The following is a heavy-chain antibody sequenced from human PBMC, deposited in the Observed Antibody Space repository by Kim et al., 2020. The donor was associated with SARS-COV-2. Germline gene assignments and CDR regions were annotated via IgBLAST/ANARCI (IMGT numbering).Heavy chain of an antibody. Sequence: GGSLRLSCAASGFTFSSYAMSWVRQAPGKGLEWVSAISGSGGSTYYADSVKGRFTISRDNSKNTLYLQMKSLRAEDTAVYYCAKDGLALGSGSLDYWGQGTLVTVSS. V-gene: IGHV3-23*01. J-gene: IGHJ4*02. D-gene: IGHD3-10*01. CDR3: AKDGLALGSGSLDY. CDR1: GFTFSSYA. CDR2: ISGSGGST.